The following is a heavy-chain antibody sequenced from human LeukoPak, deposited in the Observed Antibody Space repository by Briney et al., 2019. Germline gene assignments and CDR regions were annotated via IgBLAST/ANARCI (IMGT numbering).Heavy chain of an antibody. V-gene: IGHV4-61*02. CDR3: ARDVWAAAGTASDYYYYYYMDV. CDR2: IYTSGST. D-gene: IGHD6-13*01. CDR1: GGSISSGSYY. Sequence: PSETLSLTCAVSGGSISSGSYYWSWIRQPAGKGLEWIGRIYTSGSTNYNPSLKSRVTISVDTSKNQFSLKLSSVTAADTAVYYCARDVWAAAGTASDYYYYYYMDVWGKGTTVTVSS. J-gene: IGHJ6*03.